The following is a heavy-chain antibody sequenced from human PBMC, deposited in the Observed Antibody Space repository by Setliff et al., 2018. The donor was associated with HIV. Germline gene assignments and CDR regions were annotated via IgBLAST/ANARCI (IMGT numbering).Heavy chain of an antibody. CDR1: GYTFTSYG. J-gene: IGHJ3*02. CDR3: ARKEYQLLHAFDI. CDR2: ISGYNGDT. Sequence: ASVKVSCKASGYTFTSYGISWLRQAPGQGREWMGWISGYNGDTHYAQKFQGRVTMTADKSTNTAYMEVTSLRSEDTAVYYCARKEYQLLHAFDIWGQGTMVTVSS. V-gene: IGHV1-18*01. D-gene: IGHD2-2*01.